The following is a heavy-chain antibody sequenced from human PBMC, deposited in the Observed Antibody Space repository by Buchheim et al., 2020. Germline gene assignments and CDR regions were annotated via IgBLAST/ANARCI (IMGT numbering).Heavy chain of an antibody. CDR1: GFNFSNYW. Sequence: EAQLVESGGGLVQPGGSLRLSCAASGFNFSNYWMHWVRQVPGKGLMWVSRITSDGSSTSYADSLKGRFTISRDNAKNTLYLQMNSLRAEDAAVYYCANLLRIRGFDYWGRGTL. CDR3: ANLLRIRGFDY. J-gene: IGHJ4*02. D-gene: IGHD3-10*01. V-gene: IGHV3-74*01. CDR2: ITSDGSST.